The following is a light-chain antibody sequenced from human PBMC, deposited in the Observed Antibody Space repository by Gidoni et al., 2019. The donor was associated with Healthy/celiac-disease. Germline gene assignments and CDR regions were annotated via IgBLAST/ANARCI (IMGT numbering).Light chain of an antibody. CDR1: SSDAGGYNY. CDR2: EVS. CDR3: SSYTSSSVV. J-gene: IGLJ2*01. V-gene: IGLV2-14*01. Sequence: QSALTQPASVSGSPGQSITLSCTGTSSDAGGYNYVSWYQQHPGKVPKLMIYEVSNRPSGVSNRFSGSKSGNTASLTISGLQAEDEADYYCSSYTSSSVVFGGGTKLTVL.